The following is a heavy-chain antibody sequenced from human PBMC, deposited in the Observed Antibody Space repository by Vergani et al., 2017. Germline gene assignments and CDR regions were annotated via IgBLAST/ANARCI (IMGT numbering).Heavy chain of an antibody. Sequence: QVQLQESGPGLVKTSQTLSLTCTVSGGSISSGGYYWSWIRQHPGKGLEWIGYIYYSGSTYYNQALKSRVTISVDTSKNQFSLKLSSVTSADTAVDYCARLRGGSSWTTPFGYYYYYMDVWGKGSTGTVSS. D-gene: IGHD6-13*01. V-gene: IGHV4-31*03. CDR3: ARLRGGSSWTTPFGYYYYYMDV. CDR2: IYYSGST. CDR1: GGSISSGGYY. J-gene: IGHJ6*03.